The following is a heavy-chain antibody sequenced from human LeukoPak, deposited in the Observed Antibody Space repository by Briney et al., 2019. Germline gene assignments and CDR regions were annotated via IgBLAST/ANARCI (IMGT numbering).Heavy chain of an antibody. CDR3: ARHPSAMARFDP. J-gene: IGHJ5*02. CDR2: IFYSGST. CDR1: SGSISSYY. Sequence: KPSETLSLTCTVSSGSISSYYWSWIRQPPGKGLEWIGYIFYSGSTKYNPSLKSRVTLSVDTSNNQFSLKLTSLTAADTAVYYCARHPSAMARFDPWGQGTLVTVSS. V-gene: IGHV4-59*08. D-gene: IGHD5-18*01.